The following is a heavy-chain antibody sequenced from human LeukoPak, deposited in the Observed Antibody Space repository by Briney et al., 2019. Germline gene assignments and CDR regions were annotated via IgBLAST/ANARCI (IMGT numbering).Heavy chain of an antibody. CDR1: GFTFSSYS. J-gene: IGHJ3*02. Sequence: GGPLRLSCAASGFTFSSYSMNWVRQAPGKGLEWVSYISSSSSTIYYADSVKGRFTISRDNAKNSLYLQMNSLRAEDTAVYYCARDPTGIAAAGSYDAFDIWGQGTMVTVSS. D-gene: IGHD6-13*01. CDR3: ARDPTGIAAAGSYDAFDI. V-gene: IGHV3-48*01. CDR2: ISSSSSTI.